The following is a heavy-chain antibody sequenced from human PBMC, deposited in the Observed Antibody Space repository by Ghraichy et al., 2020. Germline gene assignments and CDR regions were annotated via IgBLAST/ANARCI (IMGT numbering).Heavy chain of an antibody. CDR2: INRDGNDK. V-gene: IGHV3-7*01. Sequence: GGSLRLSCAASGFTFSNHWMSWVRQAPGKGLEWVANINRDGNDKYYMGSVRGRFTISRDNAKNSLYLQMNSLRAEDTAVYHCATNSAWNYGYWGQGTLVTVSS. CDR3: ATNSAWNYGY. J-gene: IGHJ4*02. D-gene: IGHD1-7*01. CDR1: GFTFSNHW.